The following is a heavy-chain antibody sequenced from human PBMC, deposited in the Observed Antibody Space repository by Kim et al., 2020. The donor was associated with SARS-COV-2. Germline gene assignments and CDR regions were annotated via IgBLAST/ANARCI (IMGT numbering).Heavy chain of an antibody. CDR3: VRGGGSYYNFDY. Sequence: KPSLKRRVTVAVDTSKNQFYLMLSSVTAADTAVYYCVRGGGSYYNFDYWGQGTLVTVSS. V-gene: IGHV4-34*01. J-gene: IGHJ4*02. D-gene: IGHD3-22*01.